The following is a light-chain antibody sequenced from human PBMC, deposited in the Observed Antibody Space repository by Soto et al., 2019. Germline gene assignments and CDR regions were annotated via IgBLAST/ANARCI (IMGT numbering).Light chain of an antibody. CDR1: QSVSSY. CDR3: QHRSNWPRT. V-gene: IGKV3-11*01. Sequence: EIVLTQSPATLSLSPGERATLSCRASQSVSSYLAWYQQKPGQAPRLLIYDASTRATCIPARFSGSGSGTDFTLTISSLEPEDFAVYYCQHRSNWPRTFGQGTKVEIK. CDR2: DAS. J-gene: IGKJ1*01.